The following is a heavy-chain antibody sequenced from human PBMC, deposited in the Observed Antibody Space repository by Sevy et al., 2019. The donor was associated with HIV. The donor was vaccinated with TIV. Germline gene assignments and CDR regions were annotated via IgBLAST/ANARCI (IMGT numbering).Heavy chain of an antibody. Sequence: ASVKVSCKASGYTFTGYYMHWVRQAPGQGLEWMGWINPNSGGTNYAQKFQGRVTMTRDTSISTAYMELSRLRSDDTAVHYCARSDKWIAARSWFDPWGQGTLVTVSS. CDR3: ARSDKWIAARSWFDP. J-gene: IGHJ5*02. CDR1: GYTFTGYY. CDR2: INPNSGGT. D-gene: IGHD6-6*01. V-gene: IGHV1-2*02.